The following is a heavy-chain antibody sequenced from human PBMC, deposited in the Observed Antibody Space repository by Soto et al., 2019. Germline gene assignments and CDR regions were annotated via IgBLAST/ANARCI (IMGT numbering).Heavy chain of an antibody. CDR2: ITGSSGST. CDR1: GFTFSSYT. J-gene: IGHJ5*02. V-gene: IGHV3-23*01. Sequence: EVQLLESGGGLVQPGESLRLSCAASGFTFSSYTMSWVRQPPGKGLEWVSSITGSSGSTYYADSVKGRFTISRDNSKNTLYLQMNSLRAEDTALYYCAKDLSGGDPWGQGTLVTVSS. D-gene: IGHD2-15*01. CDR3: AKDLSGGDP.